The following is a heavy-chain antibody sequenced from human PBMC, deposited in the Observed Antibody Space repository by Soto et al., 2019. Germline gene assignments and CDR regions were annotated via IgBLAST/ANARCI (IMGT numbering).Heavy chain of an antibody. Sequence: GGSLRLACAASGFTFSSYSRNCVRQAPGKGLEWVSYISSSSSTIYYADSVKGRFTISRDNAKNSLYLQMNSLRAEDTAVYYCARDGTPYSSSSDYFDYWGQGTLVTVSS. V-gene: IGHV3-48*01. CDR3: ARDGTPYSSSSDYFDY. J-gene: IGHJ4*02. CDR1: GFTFSSYS. D-gene: IGHD6-6*01. CDR2: ISSSSSTI.